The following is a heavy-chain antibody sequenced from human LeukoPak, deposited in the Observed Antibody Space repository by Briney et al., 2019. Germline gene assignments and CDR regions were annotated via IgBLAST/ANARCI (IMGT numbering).Heavy chain of an antibody. V-gene: IGHV3-30-3*01. CDR1: GFTFSSYA. CDR2: ISYDGSNK. Sequence: GGSLRLSCAASGFTFSSYAMHWVRQAPGKGLEWVAVISYDGSNKYYADSVKGRFTISRDNSKNTLYLQMNSLRAEDTAVYYCARGEMATIYWGQGTLVTVSS. J-gene: IGHJ4*02. CDR3: ARGEMATIY. D-gene: IGHD5-24*01.